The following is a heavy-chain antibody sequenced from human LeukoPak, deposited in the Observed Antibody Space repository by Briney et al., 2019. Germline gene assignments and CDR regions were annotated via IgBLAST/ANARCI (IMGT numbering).Heavy chain of an antibody. Sequence: SGPTLVNPTQTLTLTCTFSGFSLTTTGVAVSWIRQPPGKALEWLALIYWDDDKHYSPSLTSRLTITKDTSKNQVVLTLTNMDPLDTGTYYCAYRRKVVAWYTFDYWGQGTLVTVS. D-gene: IGHD6-13*01. CDR1: GFSLTTTGVA. V-gene: IGHV2-5*02. CDR3: AYRRKVVAWYTFDY. J-gene: IGHJ4*02. CDR2: IYWDDDK.